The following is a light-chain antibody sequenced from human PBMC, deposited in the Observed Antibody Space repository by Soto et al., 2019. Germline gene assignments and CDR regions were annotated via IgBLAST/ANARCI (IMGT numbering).Light chain of an antibody. V-gene: IGKV3-20*01. Sequence: ETVLTQSPGTLSLSPGERATLSCRASQSVGGSLAWYQQRPGQAPRLLVYHTSNRATGIPDRFSASGSGTDFTLTISRLEPEDFAVYYCQQYGNSPPWTFGQGTKVDIK. J-gene: IGKJ1*01. CDR2: HTS. CDR1: QSVGGS. CDR3: QQYGNSPPWT.